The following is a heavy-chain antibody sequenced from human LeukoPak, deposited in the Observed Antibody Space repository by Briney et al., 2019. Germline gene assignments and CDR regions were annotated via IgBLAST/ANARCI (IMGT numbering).Heavy chain of an antibody. D-gene: IGHD5-18*01. Sequence: PGGSLRLSCAASGFTFSTYAMTWVRQAPGKGLEWVSSITGSGDGTSAADSVKGRFTISRDNSKNTLYLQMNSLRAEDAAVYYCAKGRTGYSYGYGIDYWGQGTLVTVSS. J-gene: IGHJ4*02. CDR3: AKGRTGYSYGYGIDY. CDR2: ITGSGDGT. V-gene: IGHV3-23*01. CDR1: GFTFSTYA.